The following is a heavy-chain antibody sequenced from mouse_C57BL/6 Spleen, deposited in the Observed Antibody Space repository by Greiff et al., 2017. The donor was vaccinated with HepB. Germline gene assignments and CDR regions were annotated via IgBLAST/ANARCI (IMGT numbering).Heavy chain of an antibody. CDR1: GYAFSSYW. V-gene: IGHV1-80*01. J-gene: IGHJ1*03. Sequence: VQLQQSGAELVKPGASVKISCKASGYAFSSYWMNWVKQRPGKGLEWIGQIYPGDGDTNYNGKFKGKATLTADKSSSTAYMQLSSLTSEDSAVYFCARSDYYGSSHWYFDVWGTGTTVTVSS. D-gene: IGHD1-1*01. CDR3: ARSDYYGSSHWYFDV. CDR2: IYPGDGDT.